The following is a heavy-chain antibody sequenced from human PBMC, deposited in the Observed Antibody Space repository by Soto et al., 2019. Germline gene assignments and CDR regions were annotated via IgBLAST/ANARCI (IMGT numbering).Heavy chain of an antibody. CDR3: ARDRYGTPRDGFDY. J-gene: IGHJ4*02. Sequence: ASVKVSCKASGYTFTSYFMNWVRPAPGQGLEWMGIINPSGGSTSYAQKFQGRVTMTRDTSTSTVYMELSSLRSEDTAVYYCARDRYGTPRDGFDYWGQRTLVTVSS. CDR1: GYTFTSYF. D-gene: IGHD4-17*01. CDR2: INPSGGST. V-gene: IGHV1-46*01.